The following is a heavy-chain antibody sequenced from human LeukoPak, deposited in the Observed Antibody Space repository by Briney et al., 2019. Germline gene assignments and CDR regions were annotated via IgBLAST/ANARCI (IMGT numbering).Heavy chain of an antibody. J-gene: IGHJ4*02. CDR1: GFTFSSYW. Sequence: PGGSLRLSCAASGFTFSSYWMHWVRQAPGKWLVWVARINSDGSSTNYADSVKGRFTISRDNAKNTLYLQVKSLRAEDTAVYYCARGPSGWGSLDSWGQGTLVTVSS. D-gene: IGHD7-27*01. CDR2: INSDGSST. V-gene: IGHV3-74*01. CDR3: ARGPSGWGSLDS.